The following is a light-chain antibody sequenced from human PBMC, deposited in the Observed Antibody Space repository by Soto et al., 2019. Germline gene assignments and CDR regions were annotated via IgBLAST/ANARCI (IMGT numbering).Light chain of an antibody. CDR2: GNS. J-gene: IGLJ1*01. Sequence: QSVLTQPPSVSGAPGQRVTISCTGSSSNMGAGYDVHWYHQYPGTAPKVLVYGNSNRPSGVPDRFSGSKSGTSASLAITGLQAEDEADYYCQSYDNRLSGYVFGAGTKVTVL. V-gene: IGLV1-40*01. CDR1: SSNMGAGYD. CDR3: QSYDNRLSGYV.